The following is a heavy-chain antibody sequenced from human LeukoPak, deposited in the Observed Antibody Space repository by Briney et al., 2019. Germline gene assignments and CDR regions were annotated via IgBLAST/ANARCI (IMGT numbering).Heavy chain of an antibody. CDR1: GFTFSSYA. Sequence: GSLRLSCAASGFTFSSYAMSWVRQAPGKGMEWVSVIYSGGSTYYADAVKGRFTISRDNSKNTLYLQMNSLRAEDTAVYYCARESYARGYSYGFDYWGQGTLVTVSS. CDR3: ARESYARGYSYGFDY. D-gene: IGHD5-18*01. V-gene: IGHV3-53*01. J-gene: IGHJ4*02. CDR2: IYSGGST.